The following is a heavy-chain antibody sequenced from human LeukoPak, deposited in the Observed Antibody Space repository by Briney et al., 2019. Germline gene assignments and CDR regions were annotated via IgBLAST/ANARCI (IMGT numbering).Heavy chain of an antibody. Sequence: ASVKVSCKASGYSFTSYYIHWVRQAPGQGLEWMGWISTNSDIRTYAQTLQGRFTMTTDTATTTAYMELNNLTFDDTAVYYCARDWDAMNNCFDPWGQGTPVTVSS. CDR1: GYSFTSYY. D-gene: IGHD1-26*01. CDR2: ISTNSDIR. CDR3: ARDWDAMNNCFDP. J-gene: IGHJ5*02. V-gene: IGHV1-18*04.